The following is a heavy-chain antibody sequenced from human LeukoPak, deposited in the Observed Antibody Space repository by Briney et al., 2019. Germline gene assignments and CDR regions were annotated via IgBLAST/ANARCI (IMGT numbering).Heavy chain of an antibody. CDR3: ARAPYGSGSYTLGGDYMDV. V-gene: IGHV7-4-1*02. CDR2: INTNTGNP. Sequence: GASVKVSCKASGYTFTSYGMNWVRQAPGQGLEWMGWINTNTGNPTYAQGFTGRFVFSLDTSVSTAYLQISSLKAEDTAVYYCARAPYGSGSYTLGGDYMDVWGKGTTVTVSS. D-gene: IGHD3-10*01. CDR1: GYTFTSYG. J-gene: IGHJ6*03.